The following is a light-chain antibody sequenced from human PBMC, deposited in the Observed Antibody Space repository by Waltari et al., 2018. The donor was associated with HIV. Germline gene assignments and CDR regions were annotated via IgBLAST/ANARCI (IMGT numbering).Light chain of an antibody. Sequence: SYVLTQPPSISVAPGKTAKITCGGNNIGNRDVHWYQQKPGPAPILVIFDDDHPPSGIPERFSGSNSDNTATLTINRVEVGDEADYYCQVWDSGSDHVFGSGTTVTVL. CDR1: NIGNRD. J-gene: IGLJ1*01. V-gene: IGLV3-21*04. CDR3: QVWDSGSDHV. CDR2: DDD.